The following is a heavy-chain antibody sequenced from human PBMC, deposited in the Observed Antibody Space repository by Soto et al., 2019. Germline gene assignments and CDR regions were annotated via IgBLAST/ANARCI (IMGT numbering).Heavy chain of an antibody. CDR1: GFTFSNFA. J-gene: IGHJ6*02. Sequence: PGGSLRLSCAGSGFTFSNFALTWVRQAPGKGLEWVSTTRSNGEHTYYADSVKGRFTVSRDNSKNALFLDMTSLGAEDTAVYYCAKDSKSVEVSAARVHGMDVWGQGTTVTVSS. CDR3: AKDSKSVEVSAARVHGMDV. V-gene: IGHV3-23*01. CDR2: TRSNGEHT. D-gene: IGHD2-2*01.